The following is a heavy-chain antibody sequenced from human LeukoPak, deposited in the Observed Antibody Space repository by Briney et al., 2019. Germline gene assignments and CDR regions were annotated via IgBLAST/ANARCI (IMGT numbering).Heavy chain of an antibody. D-gene: IGHD6-6*01. J-gene: IGHJ6*02. CDR3: ARDRRAIGYYGMDV. V-gene: IGHV3-21*01. CDR2: ISSSSYI. Sequence: GGSLRLSCAASGFTFSSYSMNWVRQAPGKGLEWVSSISSSSYIYYADLVKGRFTISRDNAKNSLYLQMNSLRAEDTAVYYCARDRRAIGYYGMDVWGQGTTVTVSS. CDR1: GFTFSSYS.